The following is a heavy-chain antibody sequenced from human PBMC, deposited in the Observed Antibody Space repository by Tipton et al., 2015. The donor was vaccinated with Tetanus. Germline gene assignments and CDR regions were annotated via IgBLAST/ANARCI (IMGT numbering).Heavy chain of an antibody. V-gene: IGHV3-23*01. Sequence: SLRLSCAASGFTFSSYAMSWVRQAPGKGLEWVSAISGSGGSTYYADSVKGRFTISRDNSKNTLYLQMNSLRAEDTAVYYCAKEQSDADYYYYGMDVWGQGTTVTASS. CDR2: ISGSGGST. D-gene: IGHD4-11*01. J-gene: IGHJ6*02. CDR3: AKEQSDADYYYYGMDV. CDR1: GFTFSSYA.